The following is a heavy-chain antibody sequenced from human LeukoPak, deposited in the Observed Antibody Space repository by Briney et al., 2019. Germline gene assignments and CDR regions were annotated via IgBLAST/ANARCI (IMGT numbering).Heavy chain of an antibody. CDR2: IIPIFGTA. Sequence: ASVKVSCKASGGTFSSYAISWVRQVSGQGLEWMGGIIPIFGTANYAQKFEGRVTITADESTSTAYMELSSLRSEDTAVYYCARDPDDTAIWGQGTLVTVSS. D-gene: IGHD5-18*01. CDR1: GGTFSSYA. CDR3: ARDPDDTAI. V-gene: IGHV1-69*13. J-gene: IGHJ4*02.